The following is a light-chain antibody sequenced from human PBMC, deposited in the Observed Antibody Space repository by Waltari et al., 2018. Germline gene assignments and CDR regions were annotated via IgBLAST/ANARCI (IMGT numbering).Light chain of an antibody. V-gene: IGLV4-69*01. CDR3: QTGGHGTWV. J-gene: IGLJ3*02. CDR1: SGHSSNV. Sequence: QLVVTQSPSASASLGASVKLTCTLSSGHSSNVIAWLPQQPQKGPRYLMKVNSDGSHSRGDEIPDRVSGSSSGAERYLTISSRQSEDEADYYWQTGGHGTWVFGGGTKLTVL. CDR2: VNSDGSH.